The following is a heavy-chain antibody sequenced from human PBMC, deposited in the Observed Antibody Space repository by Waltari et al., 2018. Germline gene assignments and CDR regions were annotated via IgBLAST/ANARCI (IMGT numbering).Heavy chain of an antibody. CDR3: AGTYGGLYYWYFDL. J-gene: IGHJ2*01. Sequence: QVQLVESGGGLVKLGGSLRLSCAASGFTFSDYDMSWIPQAPGKGREWVSYISSSVSTIYYADSVKCRFTISRNNAKNSLYLQMNSLRAEDTAVYYCAGTYGGLYYWYFDLWGRGTLVTVSS. CDR2: ISSSVSTI. D-gene: IGHD4-17*01. V-gene: IGHV3-11*01. CDR1: GFTFSDYD.